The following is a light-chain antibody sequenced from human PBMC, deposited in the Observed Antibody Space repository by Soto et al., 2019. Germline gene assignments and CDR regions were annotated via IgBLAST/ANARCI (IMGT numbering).Light chain of an antibody. Sequence: DIQMTQSPSSLSASVGDRVTITCRASQTISTYLNWYQQKPGKAPRLLIYDASSLLSGVPSRFSASGSGTDFTLTIASLQPEDFSTYYCQPSDSTPYTFGQGNKVEI. V-gene: IGKV1-39*01. CDR2: DAS. CDR1: QTISTY. J-gene: IGKJ2*01. CDR3: QPSDSTPYT.